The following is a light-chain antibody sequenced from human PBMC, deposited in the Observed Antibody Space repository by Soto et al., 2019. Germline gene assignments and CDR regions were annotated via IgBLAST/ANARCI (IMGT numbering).Light chain of an antibody. V-gene: IGKV1-39*01. J-gene: IGKJ1*01. Sequence: DIQMTPSPSSLSASVGDRVTITCRASQSISSYLNLYQQKPGKAPKLLIYAASSLQSGVPSRFSGSGSGTDFTLTISSLQPEDFATYYCQQSYSTPPWTFGQGTKVEIK. CDR2: AAS. CDR3: QQSYSTPPWT. CDR1: QSISSY.